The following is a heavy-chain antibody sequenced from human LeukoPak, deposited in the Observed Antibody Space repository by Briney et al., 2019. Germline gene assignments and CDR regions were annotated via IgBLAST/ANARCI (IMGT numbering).Heavy chain of an antibody. D-gene: IGHD3-22*01. CDR3: ATMNSGYYYDFDY. V-gene: IGHV3-53*04. J-gene: IGHJ4*02. CDR2: IFSGGST. Sequence: GGSLRLSCAASGFTVSSNYMSWVRQAPGKGLEWVSVIFSGGSTYYADSVKGRFTISRHNSKNTLYLQMNSLRAEDTAVYYCATMNSGYYYDFDYWGQGTLVTVSS. CDR1: GFTVSSNY.